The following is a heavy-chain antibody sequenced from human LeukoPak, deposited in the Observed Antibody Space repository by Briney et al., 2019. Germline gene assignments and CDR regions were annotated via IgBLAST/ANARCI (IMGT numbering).Heavy chain of an antibody. CDR1: GYTFSSHG. D-gene: IGHD2-2*01. V-gene: IGHV1-46*01. Sequence: ASVKVSCKASGYTFSSHGINRVRQAPGQGLEWMGIINPSGGSTSYAQKFQGRVTMTRDTSTSTVYMELSSLRSEDTAVYYCASLKGGSSTSNDAFDIWGQGTMVTVSS. CDR2: INPSGGST. CDR3: ASLKGGSSTSNDAFDI. J-gene: IGHJ3*02.